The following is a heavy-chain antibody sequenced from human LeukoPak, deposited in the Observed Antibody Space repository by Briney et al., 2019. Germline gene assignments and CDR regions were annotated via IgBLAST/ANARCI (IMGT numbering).Heavy chain of an antibody. CDR2: IYYSGST. J-gene: IGHJ4*02. V-gene: IGHV4-39*07. CDR3: ARVGHPIAAGPLDY. Sequence: PSETLSLTCTVSGGSISSSSYYWGWIRQPPGKGLEWIGSIYYSGSTYYNPSLKSRVTISVDTSKNQFSLNLSSVTAADTAVYYCARVGHPIAAGPLDYWGQGTLVTVSS. CDR1: GGSISSSSYY. D-gene: IGHD6-13*01.